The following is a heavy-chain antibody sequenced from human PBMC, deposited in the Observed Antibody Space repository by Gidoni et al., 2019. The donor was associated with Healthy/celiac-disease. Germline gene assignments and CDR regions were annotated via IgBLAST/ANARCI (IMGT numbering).Heavy chain of an antibody. J-gene: IGHJ4*02. D-gene: IGHD1-26*01. CDR1: GFPFSRYG. V-gene: IGHV3-30*18. CDR3: AKDLAIVGATAEGFDY. Sequence: QVQLVESGGGVVQPGRSLRRRWSAAGFPFSRYGMHWVRQAPGKGLEWVAVISYDGSNKYYADSVKGRFTISRDNSKNTLYLQMNSLRAEDTAVYYCAKDLAIVGATAEGFDYWGQGTLVTVSS. CDR2: ISYDGSNK.